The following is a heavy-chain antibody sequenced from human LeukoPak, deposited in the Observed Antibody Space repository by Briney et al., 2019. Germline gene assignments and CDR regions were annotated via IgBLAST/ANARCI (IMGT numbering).Heavy chain of an antibody. Sequence: SQTLSLTCTVSGGSISSGDYYWSRIRRPPGKGLEWIGYIYYSGSTYYNPSLKSRVTISVDTSKNQFSLKLSSVTAADTAVYYCASLYYDSSGYHNSNWFDPWGQGTLVTVSS. V-gene: IGHV4-30-4*01. D-gene: IGHD3-22*01. CDR2: IYYSGST. J-gene: IGHJ5*02. CDR3: ASLYYDSSGYHNSNWFDP. CDR1: GGSISSGDYY.